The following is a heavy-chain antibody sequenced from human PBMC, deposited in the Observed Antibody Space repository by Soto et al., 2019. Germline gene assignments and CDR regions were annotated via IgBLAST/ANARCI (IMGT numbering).Heavy chain of an antibody. V-gene: IGHV1-8*01. CDR3: GRTTTIFGLVPWRAFDI. Sequence: ASVKVSCKSSGYTFTSYDINWVRQATGQGLEWMGWMNPNSGNTGYAQKFQGRVTMTRNTSISTAYMELSSLRSEDTAVYYCGRTTTIFGLVPWRAFDIWGQGTMVTVSS. J-gene: IGHJ3*02. CDR2: MNPNSGNT. CDR1: GYTFTSYD. D-gene: IGHD3-3*01.